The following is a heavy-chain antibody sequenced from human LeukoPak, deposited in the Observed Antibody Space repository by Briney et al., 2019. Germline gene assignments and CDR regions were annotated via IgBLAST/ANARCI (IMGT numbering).Heavy chain of an antibody. D-gene: IGHD5-24*01. CDR2: IYPGDSDT. V-gene: IGHV5-51*01. CDR1: GYSFTSYW. J-gene: IGHJ3*02. CDR3: ASREMATSDAFDI. Sequence: GESLKISCKGSGYSFTSYWIGWVRQMPGKGLEWMGIIYPGDSDTRYSPSFQGQVTISADKSISTAYLQWSSLKASDTAMHYCASREMATSDAFDIWGQGTMVTVSS.